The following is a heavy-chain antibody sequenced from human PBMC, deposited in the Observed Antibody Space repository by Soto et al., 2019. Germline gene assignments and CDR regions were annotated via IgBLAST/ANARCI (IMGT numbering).Heavy chain of an antibody. V-gene: IGHV1-18*01. Sequence: ASVKVSCKASGYIFTSYGINWVRQAPGQGLEWMGWISVYNGHTKYAHKFQDRVTMSTDTSASTAYMEVRSLRSDDTAVYYCARDQGTYGTSSHYWSQGTLVTVSS. D-gene: IGHD6-6*01. J-gene: IGHJ4*02. CDR2: ISVYNGHT. CDR3: ARDQGTYGTSSHY. CDR1: GYIFTSYG.